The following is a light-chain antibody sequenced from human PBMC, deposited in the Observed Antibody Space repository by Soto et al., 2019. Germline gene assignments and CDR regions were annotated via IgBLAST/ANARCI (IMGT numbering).Light chain of an antibody. CDR3: QQYTGPPTT. CDR2: GSS. V-gene: IGKV3-20*01. Sequence: EIILTQSPDTLSLSPGERATLSCRASQTVSSNYLAWCQQRPGQPPRLLIYGSSTRAAGIQDIFSGSGSGTDFLLTITRQEPEDSAVYFCQQYTGPPTTFGQGTRLEIK. J-gene: IGKJ5*01. CDR1: QTVSSNY.